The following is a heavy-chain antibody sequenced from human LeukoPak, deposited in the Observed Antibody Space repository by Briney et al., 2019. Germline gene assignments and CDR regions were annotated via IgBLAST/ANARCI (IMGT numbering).Heavy chain of an antibody. CDR2: IYPGDSDT. CDR1: GYIFTNNW. V-gene: IGHV5-51*01. CDR3: ARYEMIVGATYYFDY. J-gene: IGHJ4*02. Sequence: GESLKISCKGSGYIFTNNWIGWVRQMPGKGLEWMGIIYPGDSDTRYSPSFQGQVTISADKSISTAYLQWSSLKASDTAMYYCARYEMIVGATYYFDYWGQGTLVTVSS. D-gene: IGHD1-26*01.